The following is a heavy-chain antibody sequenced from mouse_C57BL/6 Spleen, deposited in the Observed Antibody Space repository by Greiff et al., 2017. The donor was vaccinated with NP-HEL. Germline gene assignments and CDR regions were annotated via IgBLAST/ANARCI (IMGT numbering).Heavy chain of an antibody. V-gene: IGHV1-18*01. CDR2: INPNNGGT. J-gene: IGHJ4*01. Sequence: VQLKESGPELVKPGASVKIPCKASGYTFTDYNMDWVKQSHGKSLEWIGDINPNNGGTIYNQKFKGKATLTVDKSSSTAYMELRSLTSEDTAVYYCARSLYDYGAMDYWGQGTSVTVSS. CDR3: ARSLYDYGAMDY. CDR1: GYTFTDYN. D-gene: IGHD2-4*01.